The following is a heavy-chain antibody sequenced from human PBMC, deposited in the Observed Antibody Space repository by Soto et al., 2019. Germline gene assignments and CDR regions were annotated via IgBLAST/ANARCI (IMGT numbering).Heavy chain of an antibody. CDR1: GGTFSSYA. Sequence: SVTVSCKASGGTFSSYAISWVRQAPGQGLEWMGGIIPIFGTANYAQKFQGRVTITADESTSTAYMELSSLRSEDTAVYYCARGTTVVTIVYYYYGMDVWGQGTTVTVSS. D-gene: IGHD4-17*01. J-gene: IGHJ6*02. CDR2: IIPIFGTA. V-gene: IGHV1-69*13. CDR3: ARGTTVVTIVYYYYGMDV.